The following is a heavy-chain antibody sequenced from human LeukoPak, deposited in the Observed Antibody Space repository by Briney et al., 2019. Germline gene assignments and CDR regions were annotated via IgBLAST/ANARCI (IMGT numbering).Heavy chain of an antibody. CDR3: ARAIYGGNVDS. Sequence: GGSLRLSCAASGFTFSSFTMNWVRQAPGKGLEWVSGISSSSTYIYYADSVKGRFTISRDNAENSLYLQMSSLRVEDTAVYYCARAIYGGNVDSWGQGTLVTVSS. CDR2: ISSSSTYI. V-gene: IGHV3-21*01. D-gene: IGHD4-23*01. CDR1: GFTFSSFT. J-gene: IGHJ4*02.